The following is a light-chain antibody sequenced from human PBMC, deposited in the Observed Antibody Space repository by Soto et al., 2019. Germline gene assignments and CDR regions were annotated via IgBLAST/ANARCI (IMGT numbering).Light chain of an antibody. CDR2: LGS. V-gene: IGKV2-28*01. CDR3: MQALQTPRT. Sequence: DIVMTQSPLSLPVTLGEPATISCRSSQSLLHSNGYNYLDWYLQKPWQSPQLLIYLGSNRASGVPDRFSGSGSGTDFTLKISRVEAEDVGVYYCMQALQTPRTFGQGTKLEIK. CDR1: QSLLHSNGYNY. J-gene: IGKJ2*01.